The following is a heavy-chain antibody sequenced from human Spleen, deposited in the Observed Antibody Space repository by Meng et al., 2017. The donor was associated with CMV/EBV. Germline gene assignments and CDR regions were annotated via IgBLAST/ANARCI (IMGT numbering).Heavy chain of an antibody. Sequence: QVTLKGPGPTLVKPTQTLTLSCTFSWFAPSTSGVGVCWIRQRPGKALGWLALIYWGDDKRYSPSLKSRRTITKDTSKNHVVLTMTNMDTVDAAKYYCAHRILSRWFDPWGQGTLVTVSS. CDR3: AHRILSRWFDP. V-gene: IGHV2-5*02. D-gene: IGHD2-15*01. CDR2: IYWGDDK. J-gene: IGHJ5*02. CDR1: WFAPSTSGVG.